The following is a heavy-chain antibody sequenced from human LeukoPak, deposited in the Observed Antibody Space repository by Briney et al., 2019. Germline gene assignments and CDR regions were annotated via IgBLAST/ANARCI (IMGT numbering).Heavy chain of an antibody. V-gene: IGHV3-64D*06. D-gene: IGHD6-19*01. CDR2: ITSNGGST. Sequence: GGSLRLSCSASGFSFSSYGMHWVRQAPGKGLEYVSAITSNGGSTYYADSVKDRFIISRDNSKYTLSPQMSSLRTEDTAVYYCVKGPYSAAGNYFDYWGQGALVTVSS. J-gene: IGHJ4*02. CDR3: VKGPYSAAGNYFDY. CDR1: GFSFSSYG.